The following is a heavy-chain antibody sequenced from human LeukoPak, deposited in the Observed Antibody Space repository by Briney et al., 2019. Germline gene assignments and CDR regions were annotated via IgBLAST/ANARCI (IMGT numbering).Heavy chain of an antibody. D-gene: IGHD3/OR15-3a*01. J-gene: IGHJ4*02. Sequence: ASVKVSCKVSGYTLTELSMHWVRQAPGKGLEWMGGCDPEDGETIYAQKFQGRVTMTEDTSTDTAYMELSSLRSEDTAVYYCATGEPFGAGYYPPIDYWGQGTLVTVSS. V-gene: IGHV1-24*01. CDR3: ATGEPFGAGYYPPIDY. CDR2: CDPEDGET. CDR1: GYTLTELS.